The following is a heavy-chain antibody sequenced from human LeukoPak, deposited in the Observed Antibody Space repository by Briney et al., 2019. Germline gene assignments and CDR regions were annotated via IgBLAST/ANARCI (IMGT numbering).Heavy chain of an antibody. J-gene: IGHJ4*02. CDR2: LPPDELGI. D-gene: IGHD6-6*01. V-gene: IGHV3-74*01. Sequence: GGSLRLSCAASGFTFTNYWMHWVRQAPGGGLVWVSRLPPDELGIIYADSVKGRFTVSRDNAKNTVCLQMNNLRVDDTAMYYCVGTIASRGSEYSGQGALVTVSS. CDR3: VGTIASRGSEY. CDR1: GFTFTNYW.